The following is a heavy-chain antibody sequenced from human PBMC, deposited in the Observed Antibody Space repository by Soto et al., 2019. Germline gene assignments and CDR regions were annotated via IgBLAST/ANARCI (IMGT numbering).Heavy chain of an antibody. CDR3: ARSRGMDV. J-gene: IGHJ6*02. Sequence: EVQLVESGGGLVQPGGSLRLSCAASGFTFSSYTMQWVRQAPGKGLEWVSYISSSSTIKYADSVRGRFTISRDNAKNSLYLHMNSLRAEDTAVYFCARSRGMDVWGQGTTVTVSS. V-gene: IGHV3-48*01. CDR2: ISSSSTI. CDR1: GFTFSSYT.